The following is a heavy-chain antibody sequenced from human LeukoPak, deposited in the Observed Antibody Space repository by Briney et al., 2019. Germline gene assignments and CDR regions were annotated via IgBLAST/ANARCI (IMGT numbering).Heavy chain of an antibody. D-gene: IGHD4-17*01. V-gene: IGHV3-23*01. J-gene: IGHJ4*02. CDR1: GFTFSSYG. CDR3: AKDQDYGDYFDY. Sequence: PGGSLRLSCTASGFTFSSYGMSWVRQAPGKGLDWVSAVSSGGNSNYADSVTGRFTISRDNSKNTLYLQMNSLRAEDTAVYYCAKDQDYGDYFDYWGQGTLVTVSS. CDR2: VSSGGNS.